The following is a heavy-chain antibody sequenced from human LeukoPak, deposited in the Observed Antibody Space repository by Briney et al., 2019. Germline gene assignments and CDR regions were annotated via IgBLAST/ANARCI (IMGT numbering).Heavy chain of an antibody. CDR3: ARRRFLETRHLYYHYGMDV. CDR1: GGTFSSYA. V-gene: IGHV1-69*13. CDR2: IIPIFGTA. J-gene: IGHJ6*02. D-gene: IGHD3-10*01. Sequence: ASVKVSCKASGGTFSSYAISWVRQAPGQGLEWMGGIIPIFGTANYAQKFQGRVTITADESTSTAYMELSSLRSEDTAVYYCARRRFLETRHLYYHYGMDVWGQGTTVTVSS.